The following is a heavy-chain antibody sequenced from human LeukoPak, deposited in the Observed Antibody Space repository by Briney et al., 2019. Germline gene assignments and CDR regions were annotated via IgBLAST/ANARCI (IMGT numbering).Heavy chain of an antibody. D-gene: IGHD6-13*01. V-gene: IGHV1-2*02. CDR1: GYIFTGYY. J-gene: IGHJ4*02. CDR2: INPNSGGT. CDR3: ARMAAAGSL. Sequence: ASVKVSCKASGYIFTGYYMHWVRQAPGRGLEWMGWINPNSGGTNYAQKFQGRVTMTRDTSISTAYMELSRLRSDDTAVYYCARMAAAGSLWGQGTLVTVSS.